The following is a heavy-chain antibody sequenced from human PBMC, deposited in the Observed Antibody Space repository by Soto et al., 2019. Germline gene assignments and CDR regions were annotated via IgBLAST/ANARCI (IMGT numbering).Heavy chain of an antibody. D-gene: IGHD3-22*01. CDR3: AKGLYYYDSSGPFAVYYYYGMDV. CDR1: GFTFSTYA. J-gene: IGHJ6*02. CDR2: ISRNGDST. Sequence: PGGSLRLSCAASGFTFSTYAMSWVRQAPGKGLEWVSAISRNGDSTYYADSVKGRFTISRDDSKNTLYLQMNSLRAEDTAVYYCAKGLYYYDSSGPFAVYYYYGMDVWGQGTTVTVSS. V-gene: IGHV3-23*01.